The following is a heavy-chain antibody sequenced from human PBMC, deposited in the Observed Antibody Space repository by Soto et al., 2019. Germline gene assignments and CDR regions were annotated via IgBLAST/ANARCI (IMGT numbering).Heavy chain of an antibody. J-gene: IGHJ4*02. CDR3: ARLHDFWSGYYLMPLDY. Sequence: PGESLKISCKGSGYSFTSYWIGWVRQMPGKGLEWMGIIYPGDSDTRYSPSFQGQVTISADKSISTAYLQWSSLKASDTAMYYFARLHDFWSGYYLMPLDYWGQGTLVTVSS. D-gene: IGHD3-3*01. CDR1: GYSFTSYW. V-gene: IGHV5-51*01. CDR2: IYPGDSDT.